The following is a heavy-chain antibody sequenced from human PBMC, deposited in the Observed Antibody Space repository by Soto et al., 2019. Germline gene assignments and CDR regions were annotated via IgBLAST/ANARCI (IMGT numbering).Heavy chain of an antibody. CDR1: GGSFSGYY. V-gene: IGHV4-34*01. Sequence: PSETLSLTCAVYGGSFSGYYWSWIRQPPGKGLEWIGEINHSGSTNYNPSLKSRVTISVDTSKNQFSLKLNSVTAADTAVYYCARGYTVTPDGNYYYYGMDVWGQGTTVTVSS. D-gene: IGHD4-17*01. CDR3: ARGYTVTPDGNYYYYGMDV. CDR2: INHSGST. J-gene: IGHJ6*02.